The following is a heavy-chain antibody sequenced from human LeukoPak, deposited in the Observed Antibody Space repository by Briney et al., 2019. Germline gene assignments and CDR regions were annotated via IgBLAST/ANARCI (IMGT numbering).Heavy chain of an antibody. V-gene: IGHV3-30*03. CDR1: GFTFSSYG. D-gene: IGHD4-23*01. CDR2: ISYDGSNK. CDR3: ARETVDLDY. J-gene: IGHJ4*02. Sequence: PGGSLRLSCAASGFTFSSYGMHWVRQAPGKGLEWVAVISYDGSNKYYADSVKGRFTISRDNAKNSLYLQMNSLRAEDTAVYYCARETVDLDYWGQGTLVTVSS.